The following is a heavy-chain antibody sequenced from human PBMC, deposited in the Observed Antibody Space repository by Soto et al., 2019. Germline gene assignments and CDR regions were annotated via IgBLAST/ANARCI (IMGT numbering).Heavy chain of an antibody. D-gene: IGHD6-13*01. CDR3: VRDGTQHGSDWFDP. CDR2: IYATGST. Sequence: SVPLSLPGHVGAANLAGYYWIWNRQPTGKGLEWIGRIYATGSTYYNPSLKSRLKMSVDRSKKKYSLTLRSVTAAETAMYYCVRDGTQHGSDWFDPWGPRMVVTLSS. CDR1: AANLAGYY. J-gene: IGHJ5*02. V-gene: IGHV4-4*07.